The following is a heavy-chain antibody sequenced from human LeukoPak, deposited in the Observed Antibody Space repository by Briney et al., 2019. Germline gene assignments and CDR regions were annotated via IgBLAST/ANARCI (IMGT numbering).Heavy chain of an antibody. CDR1: GGTFSSYA. CDR2: IIPIFGTA. Sequence: GAPVKVSCKASGGTFSSYAISWVRQAPGQGLEWMGGIIPIFGTANYAQKFQGRVTITADESTSTAYMELSSLRSEDTAVYYCARALNYDLAALDAFDIWGQGTMVTVSS. D-gene: IGHD3-3*01. CDR3: ARALNYDLAALDAFDI. J-gene: IGHJ3*02. V-gene: IGHV1-69*13.